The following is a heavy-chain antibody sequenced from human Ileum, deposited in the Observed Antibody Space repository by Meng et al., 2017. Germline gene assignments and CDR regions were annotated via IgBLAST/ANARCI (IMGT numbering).Heavy chain of an antibody. V-gene: IGHV3-15*01. CDR1: GLTFSNAW. Sequence: VKRMESGGCCVKPGESLRLPCAASGLTFSNAWMTWVRQAPGKGLEWIGQIKSTTHGGTTDYAAPVTGRFIISRDDSKNTLYLQMSSLKTEDTAVYYCTTNRGISWGQGTLVTVSS. J-gene: IGHJ5*02. CDR3: TTNRGIS. CDR2: IKSTTHGGTT.